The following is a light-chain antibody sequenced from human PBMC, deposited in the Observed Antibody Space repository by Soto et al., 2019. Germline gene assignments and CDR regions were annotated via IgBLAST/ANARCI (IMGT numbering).Light chain of an antibody. V-gene: IGKV3-20*01. CDR2: GAS. Sequence: EIVLTQSPATLSLSPGERATLSCRSSQSVSSSYLAWYQQKPGQAPRLLIYGASSRATGIPDRFSGSGSGTEFTLTVSRLEPEDFPVYYCQQYGSSPTFGKGTKVDIK. CDR3: QQYGSSPT. CDR1: QSVSSSY. J-gene: IGKJ1*01.